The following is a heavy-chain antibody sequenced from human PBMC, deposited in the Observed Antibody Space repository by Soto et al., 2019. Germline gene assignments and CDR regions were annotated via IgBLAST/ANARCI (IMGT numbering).Heavy chain of an antibody. CDR1: GYIFSTSG. Sequence: QVQLVQSGAEVKKPGASVKVSCKASGYIFSTSGIIWVRQAPGQGLEWMGWGSPYNGNTNYAQKFQGRVTMTKDTSTIPAYMELRSLRSDDTAVYYCARPSGYDMTLMFFDFWGPGTLVTGSS. V-gene: IGHV1-18*01. J-gene: IGHJ4*02. D-gene: IGHD5-12*01. CDR3: ARPSGYDMTLMFFDF. CDR2: GSPYNGNT.